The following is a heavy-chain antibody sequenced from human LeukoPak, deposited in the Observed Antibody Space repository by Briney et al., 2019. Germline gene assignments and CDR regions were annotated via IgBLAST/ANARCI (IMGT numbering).Heavy chain of an antibody. J-gene: IGHJ6*03. V-gene: IGHV1-18*01. CDR2: ISAYNGNT. D-gene: IGHD2-2*01. CDR3: ARTSCSSTSCYFYYYYYYMDV. Sequence: ASVKVSCKASGYTFSSYGISWVRQAPGQGLEWMGWISAYNGNTNYAQKLQGRVTMTTDTSTSTAYMELRSLRSDDTAVYYCARTSCSSTSCYFYYYYYYMDVWGKGTTVTVSS. CDR1: GYTFSSYG.